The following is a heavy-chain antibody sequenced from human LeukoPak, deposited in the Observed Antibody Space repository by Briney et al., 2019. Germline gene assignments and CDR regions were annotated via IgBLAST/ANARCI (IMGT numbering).Heavy chain of an antibody. D-gene: IGHD3-10*01. Sequence: GGSLRLSCAASGFTFSSYGMHWVRQAPGKGLEWVAFIRYDGSNKYYADSVKGRFTISRDNSKNTLYLQMNSLRAEDTAAYYCAKDHPQVRGVIDYWGQGTLVTVSS. CDR1: GFTFSSYG. J-gene: IGHJ4*02. V-gene: IGHV3-30*02. CDR3: AKDHPQVRGVIDY. CDR2: IRYDGSNK.